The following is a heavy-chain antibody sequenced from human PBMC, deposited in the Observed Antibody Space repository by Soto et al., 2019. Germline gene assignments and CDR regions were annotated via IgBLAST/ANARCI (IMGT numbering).Heavy chain of an antibody. CDR2: ISYDGSNK. D-gene: IGHD3-9*01. CDR3: AKDRLRLVDY. Sequence: QVQLVESGGGVVQPGRSLRLSCAASGFTFSNYGMHWVRQAPGKGLEWVATISYDGSNKYYADSVKGRFTISRDKSKNTLYLQMNSLRPEDTAVYHCAKDRLRLVDYWGQGTLVTVSS. CDR1: GFTFSNYG. J-gene: IGHJ4*02. V-gene: IGHV3-30*18.